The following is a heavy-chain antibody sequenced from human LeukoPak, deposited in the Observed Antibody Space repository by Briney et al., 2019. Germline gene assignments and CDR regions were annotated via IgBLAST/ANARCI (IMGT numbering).Heavy chain of an antibody. D-gene: IGHD1-26*01. CDR2: LYASGST. CDR1: GGSISNYY. J-gene: IGHJ4*02. Sequence: SETLSLTCTVSGGSISNYYWSWTRQPAGKGLEYIGRLYASGSTDYSPSLRSQLTMSLDTSKNQSSLKLTSVTAADTAIYYCARDGAATFSDYWGQGALVTVSS. V-gene: IGHV4-4*07. CDR3: ARDGAATFSDY.